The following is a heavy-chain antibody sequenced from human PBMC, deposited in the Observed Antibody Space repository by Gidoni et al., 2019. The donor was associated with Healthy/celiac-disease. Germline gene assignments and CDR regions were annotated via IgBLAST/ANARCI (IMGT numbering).Heavy chain of an antibody. CDR1: GGSLSSYY. CDR3: ARDPVPAARKSHWFDP. CDR2: IYYSGST. J-gene: IGHJ5*02. Sequence: QVQLQESGPGLVKPSETLSLTCTDSGGSLSSYYWSWIRQPPGKGLEWIGYIYYSGSTNNNPSLKSRVTISVDTSKNQFSLKLSSVTAADTAVYYCARDPVPAARKSHWFDPWGQGTLVTVSS. D-gene: IGHD2-2*01. V-gene: IGHV4-59*01.